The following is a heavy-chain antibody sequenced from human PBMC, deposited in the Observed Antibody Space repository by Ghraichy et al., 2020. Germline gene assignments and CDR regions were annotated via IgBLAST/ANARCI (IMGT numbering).Heavy chain of an antibody. CDR1: GGSFSGYY. V-gene: IGHV4-34*01. Sequence: SETLSLTCAVYGGSFSGYYWSWIRQPPGKGLEWIGEINHSGSTNYNPSLKSRVTISVDTSKNKFSLKLSSVTAAETAVYYWASSRRYSSSWYLALDYWCQGSLVTVS. D-gene: IGHD6-13*01. CDR3: ASSRRYSSSWYLALDY. J-gene: IGHJ4*02. CDR2: INHSGST.